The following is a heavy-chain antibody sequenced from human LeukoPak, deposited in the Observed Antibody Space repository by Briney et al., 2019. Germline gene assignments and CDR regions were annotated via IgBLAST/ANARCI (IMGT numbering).Heavy chain of an antibody. J-gene: IGHJ6*03. CDR3: ANYGSGSYPTYYYYYYMDV. CDR2: ISGSGGST. CDR1: VSYFRDYY. D-gene: IGHD3-10*01. V-gene: IGHV3-23*01. Sequence: AGGSLRLSCAASVSYFRDYYMNWVRQAPGKGLEWVSAISGSGGSTYYADSVKGRFTISRDNSKNTLYLQMNSLRAEDTAVYYCANYGSGSYPTYYYYYYMDVWGKGTTVTVSS.